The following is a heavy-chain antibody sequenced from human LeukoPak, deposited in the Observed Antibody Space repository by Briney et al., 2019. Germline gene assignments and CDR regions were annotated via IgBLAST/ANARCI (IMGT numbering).Heavy chain of an antibody. CDR2: IKQDGSEK. V-gene: IGHV3-7*01. CDR3: ARDTGGGYSCYDC. J-gene: IGHJ4*02. D-gene: IGHD5-18*01. Sequence: GSLRLSCAASGFTFSSYWMTWIRQAPGKGLEWVANIKQDGSEKYYVDSMKGRFTISRDNAKNSLYLQMNSLRAEDTAVYYCARDTGGGYSCYDCWGQGTLVTVSS. CDR1: GFTFSSYW.